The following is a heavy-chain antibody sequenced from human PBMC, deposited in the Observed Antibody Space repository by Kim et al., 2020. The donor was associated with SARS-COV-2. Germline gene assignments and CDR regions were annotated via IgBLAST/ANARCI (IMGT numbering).Heavy chain of an antibody. V-gene: IGHV3-48*02. CDR3: ASLTRGVRARDYYYGMDV. Sequence: GGSLRLSCAASGFTFSSYSMNWVRQAPGKGLEWVSYISSSSSTIYYADSVKGRFTISRDNAKNSLYLQMNSLRDEDTAVYYCASLTRGVRARDYYYGMDVWGQGTTVTVSS. J-gene: IGHJ6*02. CDR2: ISSSSSTI. D-gene: IGHD3-10*01. CDR1: GFTFSSYS.